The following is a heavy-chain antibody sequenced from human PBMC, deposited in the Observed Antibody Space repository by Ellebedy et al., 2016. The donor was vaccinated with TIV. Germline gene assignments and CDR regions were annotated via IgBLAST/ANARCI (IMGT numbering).Heavy chain of an antibody. V-gene: IGHV1-46*01. Sequence: AASVKVSCKASGYTFTSYYMHWVRQAPGQGLEWTGIINPSGGSTSYAQKFQGRVTMTRDTSTSTVYMELSSLRSEDTAVYYCARGTIGYCSGGSCYSDAFDIWGQGTMVTVSS. D-gene: IGHD2-15*01. J-gene: IGHJ3*02. CDR1: GYTFTSYY. CDR3: ARGTIGYCSGGSCYSDAFDI. CDR2: INPSGGST.